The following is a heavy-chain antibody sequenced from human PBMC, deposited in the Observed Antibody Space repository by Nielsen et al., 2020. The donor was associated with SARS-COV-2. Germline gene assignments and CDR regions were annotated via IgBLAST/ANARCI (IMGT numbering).Heavy chain of an antibody. Sequence: SETLSLTCAVYGGSFSGYYWSWIRQPPGKGLEWIGEINHSGSTNYNPSLKSRVTMSVDTSKNQFSLKLRSVTAADTAVYFCATAVGATSSHDAFDIWGQGTMVTVSS. CDR1: GGSFSGYY. J-gene: IGHJ3*02. CDR3: ATAVGATSSHDAFDI. D-gene: IGHD1-26*01. V-gene: IGHV4-34*01. CDR2: INHSGST.